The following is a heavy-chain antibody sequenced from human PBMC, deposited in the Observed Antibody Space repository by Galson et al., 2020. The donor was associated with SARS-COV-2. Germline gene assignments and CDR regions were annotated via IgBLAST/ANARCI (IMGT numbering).Heavy chain of an antibody. D-gene: IGHD3-3*01. Sequence: SGFTFSSYGMHWVRQAPGKGLEWVAVISYDGSNKYYADSVKGRFTISRDNSKNTLYLQMNSLRAEDTAVYYCAKDHMYYDFWSGYLPEVRYYYYYGMDVWGQGTTVTVSS. CDR1: GFTFSSYG. J-gene: IGHJ6*02. V-gene: IGHV3-30*18. CDR3: AKDHMYYDFWSGYLPEVRYYYYYGMDV. CDR2: ISYDGSNK.